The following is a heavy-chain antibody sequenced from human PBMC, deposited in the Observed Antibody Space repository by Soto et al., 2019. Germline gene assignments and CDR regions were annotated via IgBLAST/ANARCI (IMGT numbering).Heavy chain of an antibody. V-gene: IGHV3-48*01. CDR3: AIGNLGDY. D-gene: IGHD4-4*01. J-gene: IGHJ4*02. CDR1: GFTVSSNY. Sequence: PGGSLRLSCAASGFTVSSNYMSWVRQAPGKGLEWVSYISSSSSTIYYADSVKGRFTISRDNAKNSLYLQMNSLRAEDTAVYYCAIGNLGDYWGQGTLVTVSS. CDR2: ISSSSSTI.